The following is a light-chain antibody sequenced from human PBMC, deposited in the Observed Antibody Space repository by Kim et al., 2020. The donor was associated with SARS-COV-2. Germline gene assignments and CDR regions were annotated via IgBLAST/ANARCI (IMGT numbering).Light chain of an antibody. CDR2: YDS. V-gene: IGLV3-21*04. Sequence: SYELTQPPSVSVPLGKTARITCGGNNIGSKGVHWYQQKPGQAPVLVIYYDSDRPSGIPERFSGSNSGNTATLTISRVEAGDEADYYCQVWDSSSDHRVFGGGTQLTVL. CDR3: QVWDSSSDHRV. CDR1: NIGSKG. J-gene: IGLJ2*01.